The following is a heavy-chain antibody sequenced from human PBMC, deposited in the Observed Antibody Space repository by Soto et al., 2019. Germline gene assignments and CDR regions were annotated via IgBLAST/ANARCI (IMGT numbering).Heavy chain of an antibody. Sequence: GESLKISCKGSGYSFTSYWIGWVRQMHGKGLEWMGIIYPGDSDTRYSPSFQGRVTISADKSISTAYLQWSSLKASDTAMYYCARHGHYDFWSGYRTAAYHYYGMDVWGQGTTVTVSS. J-gene: IGHJ6*02. D-gene: IGHD3-3*01. V-gene: IGHV5-51*01. CDR2: IYPGDSDT. CDR3: ARHGHYDFWSGYRTAAYHYYGMDV. CDR1: GYSFTSYW.